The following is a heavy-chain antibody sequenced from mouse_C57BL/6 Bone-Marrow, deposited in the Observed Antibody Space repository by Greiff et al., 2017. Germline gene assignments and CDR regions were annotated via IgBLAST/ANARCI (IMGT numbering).Heavy chain of an antibody. J-gene: IGHJ2*01. CDR3: ARRSTDYFDY. Sequence: EVQLQQSGPELVKPGASVKISCKASGYTFTDYYMNWVKQSHGKSLEWIGDINPNNGGTSYNQKFKGKATLTVDKASSTAYMELRSLTSEDSAVYDCARRSTDYFDYWGQGTTLTVSS. D-gene: IGHD5-1*01. CDR1: GYTFTDYY. CDR2: INPNNGGT. V-gene: IGHV1-26*01.